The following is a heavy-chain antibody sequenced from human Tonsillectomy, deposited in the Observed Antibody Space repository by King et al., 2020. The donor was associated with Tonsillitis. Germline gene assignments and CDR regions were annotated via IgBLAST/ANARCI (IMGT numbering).Heavy chain of an antibody. CDR1: GGSISSSRYY. CDR3: ARHRPYPDDAFDI. J-gene: IGHJ3*02. CDR2: IYYSGST. Sequence: LQLQESGPGLVKPSETLSLTCTVSGGSISSSRYYWGWIRQPPGKGLEWIGSIYYSGSTYYNPSLKSRVTISVDTSKNQFSLKLSSVTAADTAVYYCARHRPYPDDAFDIWGQGTKVTVSS. V-gene: IGHV4-39*01.